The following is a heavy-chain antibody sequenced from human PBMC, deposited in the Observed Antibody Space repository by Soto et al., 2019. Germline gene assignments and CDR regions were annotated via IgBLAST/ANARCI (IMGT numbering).Heavy chain of an antibody. CDR1: GVSIIDTSYY. CDR3: ASQGSY. V-gene: IGHV4-39*01. J-gene: IGHJ4*01. Sequence: PSETLSLTCNVSGVSIIDTSYYWGWIRQPPGKGLEWIGTIYFNGNTFYNPSLKSRLTISVDTSKNQSSLRLTSVTAADTAVYYCASQGSYWGQGTLVTVSS. CDR2: IYFNGNT.